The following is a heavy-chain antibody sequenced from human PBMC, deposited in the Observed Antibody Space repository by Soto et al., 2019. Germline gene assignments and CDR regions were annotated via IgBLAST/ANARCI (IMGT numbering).Heavy chain of an antibody. J-gene: IGHJ4*02. D-gene: IGHD4-17*01. CDR2: IIPIFGTA. Sequence: ASVKVSCKASGGTFSSYAISWVRQAPGQGLEWMGGIIPIFGTANYAQKFQGRVTITADESTSTAYMELSSLRSEDTAVYYCARGTTVTFFFDYWGQGTLVTVSS. CDR1: GGTFSSYA. V-gene: IGHV1-69*13. CDR3: ARGTTVTFFFDY.